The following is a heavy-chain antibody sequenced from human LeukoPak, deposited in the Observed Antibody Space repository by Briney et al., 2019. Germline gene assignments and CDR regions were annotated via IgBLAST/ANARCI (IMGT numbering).Heavy chain of an antibody. D-gene: IGHD3-10*01. CDR3: ARHAITMVQGEIDY. CDR2: IYYSGST. V-gene: IGHV4-39*01. Sequence: SETLSLTCTVSGGSISSSSYYWGWLRQPPGKGLEWIGSIYYSGSTYYNPSLKSLITVSVNTTKHHFSLNLSSVTAADTAVYYCARHAITMVQGEIDYWGQGTLVTVSS. CDR1: GGSISSSSYY. J-gene: IGHJ4*02.